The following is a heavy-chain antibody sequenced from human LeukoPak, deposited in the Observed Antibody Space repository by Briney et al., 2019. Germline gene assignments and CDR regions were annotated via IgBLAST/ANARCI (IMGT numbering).Heavy chain of an antibody. D-gene: IGHD6-13*01. CDR3: ARWAAAGPLDSGCFDY. CDR1: GGSISSHY. CDR2: IYYSGST. Sequence: PSETLSLTCTVSGGSISSHYWSWIRQPPGKGLEWIGYIYYSGSTNYNPSLKSRVTMSVDTSKNQFSLKLSSVTAADTAVYYCARWAAAGPLDSGCFDYWGQGTLVTVSS. V-gene: IGHV4-59*11. J-gene: IGHJ4*02.